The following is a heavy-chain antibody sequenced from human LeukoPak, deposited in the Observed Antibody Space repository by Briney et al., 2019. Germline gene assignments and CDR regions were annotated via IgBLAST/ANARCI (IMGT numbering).Heavy chain of an antibody. Sequence: SETLSLTCAVYGGSFSGYYWSWIRQPPGKGLEWIGEINHSGSTNYNPSLKGRVTISVDTSKNRFSLKLSSVTAADTAVYYCARGGGGSSWYVLWYWGQGTLVTVSS. CDR2: INHSGST. CDR3: ARGGGGSSWYVLWY. J-gene: IGHJ4*02. D-gene: IGHD6-13*01. V-gene: IGHV4-34*01. CDR1: GGSFSGYY.